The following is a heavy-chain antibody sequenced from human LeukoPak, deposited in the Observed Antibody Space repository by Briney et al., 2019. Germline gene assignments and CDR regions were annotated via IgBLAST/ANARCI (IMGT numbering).Heavy chain of an antibody. CDR3: ARNRYYYGSGNYGVPNWFDP. J-gene: IGHJ5*02. CDR2: IYYSGST. V-gene: IGHV4-39*01. CDR1: GGSFSSSSYY. D-gene: IGHD3-10*01. Sequence: SETLSLTCTVSGGSFSSSSYYWGWIRQPPGKGLEWIGSIYYSGSTYYNPSLKSRVTISVDTSKNQFSLKLNSVTAADTAVYYCARNRYYYGSGNYGVPNWFDPWGQGTLVTVSS.